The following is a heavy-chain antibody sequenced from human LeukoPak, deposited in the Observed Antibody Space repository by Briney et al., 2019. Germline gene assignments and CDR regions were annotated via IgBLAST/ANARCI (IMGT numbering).Heavy chain of an antibody. V-gene: IGHV3-53*01. CDR3: ARRNVVITLNSFDI. J-gene: IGHJ3*02. Sequence: PGGSLRLSCAVSGFTVSDYYMSWVRQAPGKGLEWVSVIYSGGKTYYADSVKGRFTISRDDSKNTLHLQMNSLRAEDTAVYYRARRNVVITLNSFDIWGQGTMITVSS. D-gene: IGHD3-22*01. CDR2: IYSGGKT. CDR1: GFTVSDYY.